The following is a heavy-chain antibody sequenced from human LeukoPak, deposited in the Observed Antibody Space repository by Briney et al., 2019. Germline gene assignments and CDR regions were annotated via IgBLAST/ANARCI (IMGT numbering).Heavy chain of an antibody. Sequence: GGSLRLSCAASGFTFSTYGMHWVRQTPGKGLEWVAFIRYDGSNKVYVDSVRGRFTISRDNSKNTLYLQMDSLRAEDTAVYYCAKSCSGGSCFPDSWGQGTPVTVSS. J-gene: IGHJ4*02. V-gene: IGHV3-30*02. D-gene: IGHD2-15*01. CDR3: AKSCSGGSCFPDS. CDR2: IRYDGSNK. CDR1: GFTFSTYG.